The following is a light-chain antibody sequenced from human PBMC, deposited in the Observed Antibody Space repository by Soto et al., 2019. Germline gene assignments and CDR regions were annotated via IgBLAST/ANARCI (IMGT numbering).Light chain of an antibody. V-gene: IGKV3-20*01. J-gene: IGKJ4*01. CDR2: GAS. CDR3: QPYGSSRLT. Sequence: EIVLTQSPGTLSLSPGERATLSCRASQSVSSSYLAWYQQKPGQAPRLLIYGASSRATGIPDRFSGSGSGTGFTLTISRLEPEDFEVYYCQPYGSSRLTLAGGTKVDIK. CDR1: QSVSSSY.